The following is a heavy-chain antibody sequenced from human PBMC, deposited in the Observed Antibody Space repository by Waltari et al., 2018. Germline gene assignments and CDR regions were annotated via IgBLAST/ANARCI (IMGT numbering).Heavy chain of an antibody. CDR2: ISSSSSYI. Sequence: EVQLVESGGGLVKPGGSLRLSCAASGFTFSSYSLNWVRPAPGKGLEWVSSISSSSSYIYYADSVKGRFTISRDNAKNSLYLQMNSLRAEDTAVYYCARVGAYDAFDIWGQGTMVTVSS. J-gene: IGHJ3*02. CDR3: ARVGAYDAFDI. CDR1: GFTFSSYS. V-gene: IGHV3-21*01. D-gene: IGHD1-26*01.